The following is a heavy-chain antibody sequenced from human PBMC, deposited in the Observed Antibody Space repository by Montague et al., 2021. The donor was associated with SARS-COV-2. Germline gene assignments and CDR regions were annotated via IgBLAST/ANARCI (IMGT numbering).Heavy chain of an antibody. D-gene: IGHD3-10*01. CDR2: INSNGGT. CDR1: GGSISSHF. V-gene: IGHV4-59*11. J-gene: IGHJ5*02. CDR3: ARATSVRGAVSWFDP. Sequence: SETLSLTCTVSGGSISSHFWSFIRQPPGKGLEWIGYINSNGGTNDNPSPRSRLTMSVDTSKNQFSLQLCSMTPADTAVYFCARATSVRGAVSWFDPWGQGILVTVSS.